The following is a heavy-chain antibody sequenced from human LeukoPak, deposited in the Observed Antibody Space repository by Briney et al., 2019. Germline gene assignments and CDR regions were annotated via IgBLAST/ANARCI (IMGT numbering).Heavy chain of an antibody. CDR1: GFSFSSYA. J-gene: IGHJ4*02. D-gene: IGHD3-10*01. V-gene: IGHV3-23*01. CDR2: ISNSGGST. CDR3: ARDSTMVRGDYFDY. Sequence: GGSLRLSCAASGFSFSSYAMSWVRQAPGKGLEWVSAISNSGGSTYYADSVKGRFTISRDNSKNTLYLQMNSLRAEDTAVYYCARDSTMVRGDYFDYWGQGTLVTVSS.